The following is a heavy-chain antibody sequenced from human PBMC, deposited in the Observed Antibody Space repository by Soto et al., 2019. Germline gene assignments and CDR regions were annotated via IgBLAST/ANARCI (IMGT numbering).Heavy chain of an antibody. CDR1: GGSFTGYY. Sequence: QVHLQQWGAGLLKPSETLSLTCAVYGGSFTGYYWSWIRQPPGKGLEWIGEINHRGSTNYNPSLRRRLTTSVDTSKNQFSLKLNSVTAADPAVYYCATSYFDFLSGYYRGYYFHYRGQGTLVTVFS. CDR2: INHRGST. V-gene: IGHV4-34*01. D-gene: IGHD3-3*01. J-gene: IGHJ4*02. CDR3: ATSYFDFLSGYYRGYYFHY.